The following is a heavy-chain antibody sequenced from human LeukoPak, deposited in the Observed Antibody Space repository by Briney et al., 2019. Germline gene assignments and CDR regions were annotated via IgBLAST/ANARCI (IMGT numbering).Heavy chain of an antibody. D-gene: IGHD1-26*01. CDR3: ARSDHNSWNAFDI. J-gene: IGHJ3*02. CDR2: ISFDGTNK. Sequence: GGSLRLSCTASGFTFSSYAMHWVRQAPGKGLDWVALISFDGTNKYYADSVKGRFTISRDNSKSTLYLQMNSLSAEDTAVYYCARSDHNSWNAFDIWGQGTMVTVSS. CDR1: GFTFSSYA. V-gene: IGHV3-30*04.